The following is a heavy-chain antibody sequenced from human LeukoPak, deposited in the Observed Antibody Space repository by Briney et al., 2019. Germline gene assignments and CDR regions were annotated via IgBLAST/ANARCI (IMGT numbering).Heavy chain of an antibody. D-gene: IGHD5-18*01. Sequence: SETLSLTCAVYGGSFSGYYWSWIRQPPGKGLEWIGEISHSGSTNYNPSLESRVTISVDTSKNQFSLKLTSVTTADTAVYYCAILTNGYGYFDYWGQGTLVTVSS. V-gene: IGHV4-34*01. CDR2: ISHSGST. CDR1: GGSFSGYY. J-gene: IGHJ4*02. CDR3: AILTNGYGYFDY.